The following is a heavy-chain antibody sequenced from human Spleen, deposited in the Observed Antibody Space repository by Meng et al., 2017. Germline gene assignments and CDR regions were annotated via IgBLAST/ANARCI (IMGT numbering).Heavy chain of an antibody. Sequence: QVQLVESGGGVVKPGRSLRLSCAASGFSFSRYALHWIRQAPGEGLECVAVVSPDGSNGYYADSVNGRLTISRDNSKNTYYLQMNSLRSEDTAVYYCATGGAYYFDYWGQGALVTVSS. CDR3: ATGGAYYFDY. CDR2: VSPDGSNG. J-gene: IGHJ4*02. V-gene: IGHV3-30-3*01. CDR1: GFSFSRYA. D-gene: IGHD4-17*01.